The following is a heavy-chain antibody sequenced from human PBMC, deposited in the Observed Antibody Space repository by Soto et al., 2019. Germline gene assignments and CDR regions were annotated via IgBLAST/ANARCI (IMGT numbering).Heavy chain of an antibody. CDR2: ISSGSSTI. CDR3: AKPPSGSYGRWFDP. Sequence: EVQLVESGGGLVQPGGSLRLSCATSGFTFRDYSMNWVRQAPGKGLEWVSYISSGSSTIYYADSVKGRFTISRDNAKNSLYQQMNCLRDEDTAVYYCAKPPSGSYGRWFDPWGQGTLVTVSS. V-gene: IGHV3-48*02. J-gene: IGHJ5*02. CDR1: GFTFRDYS. D-gene: IGHD1-26*01.